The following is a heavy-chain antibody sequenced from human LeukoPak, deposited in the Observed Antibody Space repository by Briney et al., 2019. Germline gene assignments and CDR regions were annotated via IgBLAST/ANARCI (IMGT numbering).Heavy chain of an antibody. CDR3: ASAVYGSGSGTYFDY. CDR1: RYTSTTYR. Sequence: GESLQISSNGSRYTSTTYRINCVGQMTGKGLEWMGTIYPGDSDTRNSPPFQGQVTISADKTIRTTYLLWSSLEASDTALYYCASAVYGSGSGTYFDYWGQGTLVSVSS. D-gene: IGHD3-10*01. V-gene: IGHV5-51*01. J-gene: IGHJ4*02. CDR2: IYPGDSDT.